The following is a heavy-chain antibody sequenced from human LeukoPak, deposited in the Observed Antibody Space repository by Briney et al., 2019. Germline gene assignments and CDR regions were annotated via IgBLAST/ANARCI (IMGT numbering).Heavy chain of an antibody. Sequence: PGGSLRLSYAASGFTFSPYWMNWFRQAPGKGLEWVAIIKQDGSEELYDGSVEGRFTISRDSGKNSLYLQMNSLRAEDTAVYYCAGGAGWLADYWGQGTLVTVSS. CDR1: GFTFSPYW. J-gene: IGHJ4*02. V-gene: IGHV3-7*01. D-gene: IGHD2-15*01. CDR3: AGGAGWLADY. CDR2: IKQDGSEE.